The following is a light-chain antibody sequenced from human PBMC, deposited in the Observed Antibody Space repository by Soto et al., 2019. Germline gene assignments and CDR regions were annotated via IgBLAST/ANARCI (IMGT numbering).Light chain of an antibody. J-gene: IGKJ1*01. CDR3: QQYDSSPRT. V-gene: IGKV3-20*01. CDR2: GAS. CDR1: QSVSTRS. Sequence: EIVMTQSPATLSVSPGERATLSGMASQSVSTRSLAWYQQKPGQAPRLLISGASSRAADIPDRFSGSGSGTDFTLTINRLEPEDFAVYYCQQYDSSPRTFGQGTKVDIK.